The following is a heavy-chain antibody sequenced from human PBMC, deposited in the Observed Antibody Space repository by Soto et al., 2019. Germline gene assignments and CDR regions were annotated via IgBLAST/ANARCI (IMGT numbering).Heavy chain of an antibody. J-gene: IGHJ3*02. CDR1: GFTFSNYG. D-gene: IGHD1-26*01. V-gene: IGHV3-30*18. CDR2: ISYDGSNK. CDR3: AKDLGSGSYLFDAFDI. Sequence: QGQLVESGGGVVQPGRSLRLSCAASGFTFSNYGMHWVRQAPGKGLEWVAVISYDGSNKYYADSVKGRFTISRDNSKNTVYLQMNSLRAEDTAVYYCAKDLGSGSYLFDAFDIWGQGTMVTVSS.